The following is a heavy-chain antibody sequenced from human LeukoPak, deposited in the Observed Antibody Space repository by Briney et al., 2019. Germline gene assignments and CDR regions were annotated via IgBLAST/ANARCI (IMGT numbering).Heavy chain of an antibody. CDR2: INIDGSST. Sequence: GRSLRLSCAASGFTFSNYWMHWVRQASGKGLVWVSRINIDGSSTSYADSVKGRFTISRDNSKNTLYLQMNSLRAEDTAVYYCARGYSSWETYDAFDIWGQGTMVTVSS. J-gene: IGHJ3*02. V-gene: IGHV3-74*01. CDR1: GFTFSNYW. CDR3: ARGYSSWETYDAFDI. D-gene: IGHD6-13*01.